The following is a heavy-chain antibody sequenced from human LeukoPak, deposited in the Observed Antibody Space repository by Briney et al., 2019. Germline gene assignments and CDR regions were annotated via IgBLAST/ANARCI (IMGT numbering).Heavy chain of an antibody. J-gene: IGHJ3*02. CDR1: GLSVSSNY. D-gene: IGHD3-22*01. CDR3: ARESRQRIVVVSAFDI. Sequence: GGSLRLSCAASGLSVSSNYMSWIRQAPGKGLEWVSYISSSGSTIYYADSVKGRFTISRDNAKNSLYLQMNSLRAEDTAVYYCARESRQRIVVVSAFDIWGQGTMVTVSS. CDR2: ISSSGSTI. V-gene: IGHV3-11*01.